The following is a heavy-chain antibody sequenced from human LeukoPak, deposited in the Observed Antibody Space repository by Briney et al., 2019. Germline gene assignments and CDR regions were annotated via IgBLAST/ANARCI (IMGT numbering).Heavy chain of an antibody. CDR3: VKGNSVAAALDY. J-gene: IGHJ4*02. Sequence: PGGSLRLSCSVSGFTFSSSAMYWVRQAPGKGLEFVSAISTDGGTTYYGNSVKGRFTISRDNSKNTQYLQMSSLRAGDTAVYFCVKGNSVAAALDYWGQGTLVTVSS. CDR2: ISTDGGTT. CDR1: GFTFSSSA. D-gene: IGHD6-13*01. V-gene: IGHV3-64*03.